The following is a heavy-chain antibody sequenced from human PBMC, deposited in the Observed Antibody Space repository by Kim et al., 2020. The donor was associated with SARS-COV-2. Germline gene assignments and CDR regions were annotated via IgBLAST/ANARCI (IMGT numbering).Heavy chain of an antibody. CDR1: GYTFTSYG. V-gene: IGHV1-18*01. CDR2: ISAYNGNT. CDR3: ARDPGPVGYYYGMDV. J-gene: IGHJ6*02. D-gene: IGHD1-26*01. Sequence: ASVKVSCKASGYTFTSYGISWVRQAPGQGLEWMGWISAYNGNTNYAQKLQGRVTMTTDTSTSTAYMELRSLRSDDTAVYYCARDPGPVGYYYGMDVWGQGTTVTVSS.